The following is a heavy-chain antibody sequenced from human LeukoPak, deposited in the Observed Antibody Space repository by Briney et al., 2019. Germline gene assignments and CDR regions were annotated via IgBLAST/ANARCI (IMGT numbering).Heavy chain of an antibody. CDR3: AKAAYYDSSGYYRY. D-gene: IGHD3-22*01. V-gene: IGHV3-33*06. CDR1: GFTLSSYG. J-gene: IGHJ4*02. Sequence: LRLSCAAPGFTLSSYGMHWGRQAPGKGLEWVAVIWYDGSNRYYADSVKGRFTISRDNSKNTLYLQMNSLRAEDTAVYYCAKAAYYDSSGYYRYWGQGTLVTVSS. CDR2: IWYDGSNR.